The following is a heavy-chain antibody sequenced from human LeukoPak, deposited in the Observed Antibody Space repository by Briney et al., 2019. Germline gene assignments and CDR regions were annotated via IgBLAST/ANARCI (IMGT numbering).Heavy chain of an antibody. CDR2: IIPIFGTA. CDR1: GGTFSSYA. V-gene: IGHV1-69*13. Sequence: SVKVSCKASGGTFSSYAISWVRQAPGQGLEWMGGIIPIFGTANYAQKFQGRVTITEDESTSTAYMELSSLRSEDTAVYYCARVGGTVTTWFDPWGQGTLVTVSS. D-gene: IGHD4-17*01. CDR3: ARVGGTVTTWFDP. J-gene: IGHJ5*02.